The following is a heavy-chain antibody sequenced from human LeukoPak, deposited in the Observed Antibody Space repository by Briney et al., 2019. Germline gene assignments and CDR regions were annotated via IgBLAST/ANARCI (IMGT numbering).Heavy chain of an antibody. CDR2: IYYSGST. D-gene: IGHD3-3*02. CDR1: GGSISSGGYY. Sequence: PSETLSLTCTVSGGSISSGGYYWSWIRQHPGKGLEWIGYIYYSGSTNYNPSLKSRVTISVDTSKNQFSLKLSSVTAADTAVYYCASSIAAGYFQHWGQGTLVTVSS. CDR3: ASSIAAGYFQH. J-gene: IGHJ1*01. V-gene: IGHV4-61*08.